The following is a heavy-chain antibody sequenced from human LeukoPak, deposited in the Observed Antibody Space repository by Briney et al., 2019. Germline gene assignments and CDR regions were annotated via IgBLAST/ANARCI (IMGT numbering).Heavy chain of an antibody. CDR2: ISYDGSNR. CDR3: AKDGEWLRLEYYFDY. D-gene: IGHD5-12*01. Sequence: QSGGSLRLSCAASGFTFSPYGMHWVRQAPGKGLEWVAVISYDGSNRYYADSVKGRFTISRDNSKNTLYLQMNSLRAEDTAVYYCAKDGEWLRLEYYFDYWGQGTLVTVSS. CDR1: GFTFSPYG. J-gene: IGHJ4*02. V-gene: IGHV3-30*18.